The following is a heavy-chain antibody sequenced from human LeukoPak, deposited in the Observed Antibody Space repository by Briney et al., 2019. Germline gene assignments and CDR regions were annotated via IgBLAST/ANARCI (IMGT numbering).Heavy chain of an antibody. V-gene: IGHV3-9*01. J-gene: IGHJ4*02. D-gene: IGHD3-22*01. CDR2: ISWNSGSI. Sequence: GGSLRLSCAASGFTFDDYAMHWVRQAPGKDLEWVSGISWNSGSIGYADSVKGRFTISRDNAKNSLYLQMNSLRAEDTALYYCAKDGGYYDPMYYFDYWGQGTLVTVSS. CDR3: AKDGGYYDPMYYFDY. CDR1: GFTFDDYA.